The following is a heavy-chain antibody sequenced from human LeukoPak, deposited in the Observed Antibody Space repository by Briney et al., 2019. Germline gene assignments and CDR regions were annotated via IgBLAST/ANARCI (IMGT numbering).Heavy chain of an antibody. CDR2: ISSSGSTI. J-gene: IGHJ4*02. V-gene: IGHV3-11*01. CDR3: AEARWFRVRWVDH. CDR1: GFTFSDYY. D-gene: IGHD3-10*01. Sequence: GGSLRLSCAASGFTFSDYYMSWIRQAPGKGLEWVSYISSSGSTIYYADSVKGRFTISRDNAKNSLYLQMNSLRAEDTAVYYCAEARWFRVRWVDHWGQGTLVTVSS.